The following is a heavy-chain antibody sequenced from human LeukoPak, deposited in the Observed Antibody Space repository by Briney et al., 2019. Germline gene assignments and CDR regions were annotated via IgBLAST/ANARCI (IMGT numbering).Heavy chain of an antibody. CDR2: ISYDGSNK. V-gene: IGHV3-30*18. J-gene: IGHJ4*02. Sequence: GRSLRLSCAASGFTFSSYGMHWVRQAPGKGLEWVAVISYDGSNKYYADSVKGRFTISRDNSKNTLYLQMNSLRAEDTAVYYCAKDAGDPLYYFHYWGQGTLVTVSS. CDR1: GFTFSSYG. D-gene: IGHD3-10*01. CDR3: AKDAGDPLYYFHY.